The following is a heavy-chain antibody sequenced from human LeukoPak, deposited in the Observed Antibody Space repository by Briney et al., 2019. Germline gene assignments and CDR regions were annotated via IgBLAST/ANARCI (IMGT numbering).Heavy chain of an antibody. V-gene: IGHV1-2*02. D-gene: IGHD6-13*01. CDR3: VRDSSSWYRYYRGVY. CDR2: IYPYSGDT. CDR1: GYTFTGYY. Sequence: ASVKVSCKASGYTFTGYYIHWVRQAPGQGLEWMGWIYPYSGDTNYALKFQGRVTMTSDTSISTAYMELRRLRSDDTAVYYCVRDSSSWYRYYRGVYWGQGTLVTVSS. J-gene: IGHJ4*02.